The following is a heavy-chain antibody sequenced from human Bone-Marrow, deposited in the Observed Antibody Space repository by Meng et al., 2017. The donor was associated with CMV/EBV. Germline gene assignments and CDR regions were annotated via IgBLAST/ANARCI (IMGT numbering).Heavy chain of an antibody. CDR1: GLTFSSYA. Sequence: GESLKISCAASGLTFSSYAMSWVRQAPGKGLEWVSAISGSGGSTYYADSVKGRFTISRDNSKNTLYLQMNSLRAEDTAVYYCAKDILGGQLVSVLFYYLAQGTLVTVSS. CDR2: ISGSGGST. V-gene: IGHV3-23*01. CDR3: AKDILGGQLVSVLFYY. D-gene: IGHD6-6*01. J-gene: IGHJ4*02.